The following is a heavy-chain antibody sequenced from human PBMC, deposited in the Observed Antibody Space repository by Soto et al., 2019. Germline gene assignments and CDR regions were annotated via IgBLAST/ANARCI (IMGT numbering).Heavy chain of an antibody. V-gene: IGHV1-69*06. J-gene: IGHJ6*02. CDR1: GGDCSSYA. CDR2: IIPIFGTA. CDR3: ARDPRRYCSSTSCYSIYYYYYGMDF. D-gene: IGHD2-2*01. Sequence: VSGRESGGDCSSYAISWVPQAPEQGLEWMGGIIPIFGTANYAQKFQGSVTITADKSTSTAYMELSSLRSEDTAVYYCARDPRRYCSSTSCYSIYYYYYGMDFWGQGTTASVS.